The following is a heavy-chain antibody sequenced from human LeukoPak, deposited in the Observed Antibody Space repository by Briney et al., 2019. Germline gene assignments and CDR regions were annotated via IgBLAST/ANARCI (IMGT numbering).Heavy chain of an antibody. D-gene: IGHD2-15*01. V-gene: IGHV3-7*03. Sequence: GGSLRLSCAGSTYMFNNYWMTWVRQAPGKGLEWVANIKSDGSEKYFVDSVKGRFTIARDNAKKSLYLQMNSLRAEDTALYYCARYGPATLIDYWGQGTLVTVSS. J-gene: IGHJ4*02. CDR3: ARYGPATLIDY. CDR2: IKSDGSEK. CDR1: TYMFNNYW.